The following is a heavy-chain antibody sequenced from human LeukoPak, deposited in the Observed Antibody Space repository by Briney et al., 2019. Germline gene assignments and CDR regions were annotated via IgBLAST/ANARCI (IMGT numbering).Heavy chain of an antibody. CDR1: GGPFSSYA. Sequence: ASVKVSCKASGGPFSSYAISWVRQAPGQGLEWMGGIIPIFGTANYAQKFQGRVTITADESTSTAYMELSSLRSEDTAVYYCARLSGYDWYYYYGMDVWGQGTTVTVSS. D-gene: IGHD5-12*01. V-gene: IGHV1-69*13. CDR3: ARLSGYDWYYYYGMDV. CDR2: IIPIFGTA. J-gene: IGHJ6*02.